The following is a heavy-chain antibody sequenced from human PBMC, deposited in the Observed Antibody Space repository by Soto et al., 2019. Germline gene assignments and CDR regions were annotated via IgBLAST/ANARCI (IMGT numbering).Heavy chain of an antibody. Sequence: ASVKVSCKASGGTFSSYAISWVRQAPGQGLEWMGGIIPIFGTANYAQKFQGRVTITADESTSTAYMELSSLRSEDTAVYYCARDAKLDCSSTSCYGTSLLFDPWGQGTLVPSPQ. D-gene: IGHD2-2*01. V-gene: IGHV1-69*13. CDR1: GGTFSSYA. CDR2: IIPIFGTA. J-gene: IGHJ5*02. CDR3: ARDAKLDCSSTSCYGTSLLFDP.